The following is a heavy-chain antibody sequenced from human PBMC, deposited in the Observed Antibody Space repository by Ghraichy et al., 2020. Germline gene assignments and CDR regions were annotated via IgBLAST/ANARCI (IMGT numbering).Heavy chain of an antibody. V-gene: IGHV3-11*03. J-gene: IGHJ4*02. CDR2: SGSNGTHT. CDR1: GFTFSDHY. Sequence: AGSLRLSCVGSGFTFSDHYMSWIRQAPGKGLEWVSSSGSNGTHTAYADSVKGRFTISRDNSKNSLYLQMSSLRADDTALYYCVRTSGSWFDYWGQGTLVTVSS. D-gene: IGHD1-26*01. CDR3: VRTSGSWFDY.